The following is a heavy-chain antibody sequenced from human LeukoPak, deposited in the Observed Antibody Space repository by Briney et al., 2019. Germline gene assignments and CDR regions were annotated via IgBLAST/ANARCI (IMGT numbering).Heavy chain of an antibody. V-gene: IGHV3-74*01. Sequence: PGGSLGLSWAASGITFGNNWMHWVRQGPGKGLVWISRINSDGGGAIYADSVKGRFTVSRDNAKNTLYLQMNSLRAEDTAVYYCARDVPHNWFDTWGQGTLVTVSS. CDR2: INSDGGGA. CDR1: GITFGNNW. CDR3: ARDVPHNWFDT. J-gene: IGHJ5*02.